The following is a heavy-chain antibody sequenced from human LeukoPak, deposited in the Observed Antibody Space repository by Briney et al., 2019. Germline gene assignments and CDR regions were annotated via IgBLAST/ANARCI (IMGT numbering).Heavy chain of an antibody. CDR3: AKSFGVVIDYYYYYMDV. J-gene: IGHJ6*03. CDR2: IRYDGSNK. D-gene: IGHD3-3*01. Sequence: GGSLRLSCAASGFTFSSYGMHWVRQAPGKGLEWVALIRYDGSNKYYADSVKGRFTISRDNSKNTLYLQMNSLRAEDTAVYYCAKSFGVVIDYYYYYMDVWGKGTTVTVSS. CDR1: GFTFSSYG. V-gene: IGHV3-30*02.